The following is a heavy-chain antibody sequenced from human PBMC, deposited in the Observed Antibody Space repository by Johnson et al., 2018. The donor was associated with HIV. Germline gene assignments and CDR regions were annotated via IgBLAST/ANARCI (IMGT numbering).Heavy chain of an antibody. J-gene: IGHJ3*02. CDR2: ISYDGSNK. CDR3: ARVITEGGTRWAFDI. V-gene: IGHV3-30*14. CDR1: GFTVSSNY. D-gene: IGHD6-13*01. Sequence: QEQLVESGGGLVQPGGSLRLSCAASGFTVSSNYMSWVRQAPGKGLEWVAVISYDGSNKYYADSVKGRFTISRDNSKNTLYLQMNSLRAEDTAVYYCARVITEGGTRWAFDIWGQGTIVTVSS.